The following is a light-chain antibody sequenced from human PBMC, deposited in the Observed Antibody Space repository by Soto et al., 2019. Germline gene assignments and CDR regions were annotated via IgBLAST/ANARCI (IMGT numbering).Light chain of an antibody. J-gene: IGKJ4*01. V-gene: IGKV3-20*01. CDR2: GAY. CDR3: QQYGSSPLT. CDR1: QSVTNDY. Sequence: EVVLTQSPGTLSLCPGERATLSCRASQSVTNDYLAWYQQKCGQAPRLLIYGAYNRATGIPDKFSGGGSGTDFTLTISRLEPEDFAVYYCQQYGSSPLTFGGGTKVEIK.